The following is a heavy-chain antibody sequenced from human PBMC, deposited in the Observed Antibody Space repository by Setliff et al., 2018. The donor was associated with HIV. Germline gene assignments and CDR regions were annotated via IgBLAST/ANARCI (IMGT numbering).Heavy chain of an antibody. D-gene: IGHD6-13*01. CDR3: TRRRRAPGTAPLEAF. V-gene: IGHV5-51*01. CDR2: IHHSDYDT. CDR1: GYTFTNYW. Sequence: GESLKISCKASGYTFTNYWIGWVRQMPGKGREWVGVIHHSDYDTRYGPSFQGQVTISADRSVSTAYLQWRSLKASDTAMYYCTRRRRAPGTAPLEAFWGRGTLVTVSS. J-gene: IGHJ4*02.